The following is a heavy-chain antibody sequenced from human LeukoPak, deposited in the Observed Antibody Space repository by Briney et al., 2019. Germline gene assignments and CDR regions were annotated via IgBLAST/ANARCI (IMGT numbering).Heavy chain of an antibody. CDR1: GFTFSSYA. V-gene: IGHV3-30-3*01. J-gene: IGHJ4*02. D-gene: IGHD1-26*01. CDR3: AREVGPPKWELDY. Sequence: GRSLRLSCAASGFTFSSYAMHWVRQAPGKGLEWVAVISYDGSNKYYADSVKGRFTIYRDNSKNTLYLQMNSLRAEDTAVYYCAREVGPPKWELDYWGQGTLVTVSS. CDR2: ISYDGSNK.